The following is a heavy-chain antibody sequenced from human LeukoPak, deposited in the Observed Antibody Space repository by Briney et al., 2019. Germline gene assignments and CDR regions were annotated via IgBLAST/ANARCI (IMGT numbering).Heavy chain of an antibody. J-gene: IGHJ4*02. CDR2: INPSGGST. Sequence: ASVKVSCKASGYTFTSYYMHWVRQAPGQGLKWMGIINPSGGSTSYAQKFQGRVTMTRDTSTSTVYMELSSLRSEDTAVYYCARGLYYYDSSGYYLFDYWGQGTLVTVSS. CDR1: GYTFTSYY. V-gene: IGHV1-46*01. CDR3: ARGLYYYDSSGYYLFDY. D-gene: IGHD3-22*01.